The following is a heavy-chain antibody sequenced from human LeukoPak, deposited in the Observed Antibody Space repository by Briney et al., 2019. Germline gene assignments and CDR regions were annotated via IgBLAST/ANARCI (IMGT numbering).Heavy chain of an antibody. CDR2: ISSSSSTI. V-gene: IGHV3-48*01. D-gene: IGHD4-23*01. CDR1: GFTFSSYS. Sequence: GGSLRLSCAASGFTFSSYSMNWVRQAPGKGLEWVSYISSSSSTIYYADSVKGRFTISRDNAKNSLYLQMNSLRAEDTAVYYCARDLTTVVTPFDYYYYGMDVWGQGTTVTVSS. CDR3: ARDLTTVVTPFDYYYYGMDV. J-gene: IGHJ6*02.